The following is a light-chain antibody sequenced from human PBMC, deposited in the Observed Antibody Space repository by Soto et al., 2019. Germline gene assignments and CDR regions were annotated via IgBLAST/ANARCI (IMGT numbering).Light chain of an antibody. J-gene: IGLJ3*02. CDR1: NATTGTKY. V-gene: IGLV1-51*01. CDR3: GTLAGTRWV. CDR2: DID. Sequence: QSVLTQPPSVSAAPGKKVTISCSGSNATTGTKYISWYQQFPGRAPKLLIYDIDKRHSGIPDRFSGSKSGTSATLGIAGLQSGDEDDYFCGTLAGTRWVVGGGTKLTVL.